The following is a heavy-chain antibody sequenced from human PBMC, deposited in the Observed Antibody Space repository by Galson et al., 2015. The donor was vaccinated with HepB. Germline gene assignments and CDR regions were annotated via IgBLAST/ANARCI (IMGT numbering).Heavy chain of an antibody. CDR1: GFSFSTYA. Sequence: SLRLSCAASGFSFSTYAMSWVRQAPGKGLEWVSAISGGGGSTYYADSVKDRFTISRDNSKNTLYLQMNSLRAEDTAVYYCAKDTAMVLGPNFDYWGQGTLVTVSS. CDR2: ISGGGGST. D-gene: IGHD5-18*01. J-gene: IGHJ4*02. V-gene: IGHV3-23*01. CDR3: AKDTAMVLGPNFDY.